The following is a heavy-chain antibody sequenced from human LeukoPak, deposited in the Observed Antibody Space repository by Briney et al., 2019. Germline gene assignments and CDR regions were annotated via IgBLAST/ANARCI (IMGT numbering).Heavy chain of an antibody. V-gene: IGHV3-30*18. CDR2: ISYDGSNK. J-gene: IGHJ4*02. D-gene: IGHD3-10*01. Sequence: PGGSLGLSCAASGFTFSSYGMHWVRQAPGKGLEWVAVISYDGSNKYYADSVKGRFTISRDNSKNTLYLQMNSLRAEDTAVYYCAKDRSGLGSYWGQGTLVTVSS. CDR3: AKDRSGLGSY. CDR1: GFTFSSYG.